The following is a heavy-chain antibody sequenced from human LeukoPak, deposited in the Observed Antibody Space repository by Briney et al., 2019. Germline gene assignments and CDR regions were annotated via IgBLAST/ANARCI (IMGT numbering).Heavy chain of an antibody. V-gene: IGHV3-23*01. CDR2: ISVSGNT. CDR3: ARSPNYKGYFDY. CDR1: GFTLSSYA. D-gene: IGHD3-10*01. J-gene: IGHJ4*02. Sequence: SGGSLRLSCAASGFTLSSYAMSWVRQGPGKGLEWVSAISVSGNTYHADSVKGRFTISRDSSKNTLYLQMNSLRAEDTAVYYCARSPNYKGYFDYWGQGTLVTVSS.